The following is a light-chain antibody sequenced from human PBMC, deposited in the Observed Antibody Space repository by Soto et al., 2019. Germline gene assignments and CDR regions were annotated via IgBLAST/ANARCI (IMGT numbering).Light chain of an antibody. V-gene: IGKV3-15*01. CDR2: GIS. CDR3: QQYYDWST. J-gene: IGKJ3*01. CDR1: QRVGRN. Sequence: EIVMTQSPATLSVSPGERATLSCRASQRVGRNLAWYQQKPGQAPRLLIYGISTRATGIPARFSGSGSGTDVTLAICSLQSEDFAVYYCQQYYDWSTFGPGTKVEIK.